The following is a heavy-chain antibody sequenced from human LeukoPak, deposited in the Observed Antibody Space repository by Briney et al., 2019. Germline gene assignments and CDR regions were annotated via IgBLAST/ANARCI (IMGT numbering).Heavy chain of an antibody. D-gene: IGHD5-12*01. CDR1: GYTFTGYY. CDR3: APGSDSGYYRVGTYFDY. J-gene: IGHJ4*02. Sequence: ASVKVSCKASGYTFTGYYMHWVRQAPGQGLEWMGWINPNSGGTNYAQKFQGRVTMTRDTSISTAYMELSRLRSGDTAVYYCAPGSDSGYYRVGTYFDYWGQGTLVTVSS. CDR2: INPNSGGT. V-gene: IGHV1-2*02.